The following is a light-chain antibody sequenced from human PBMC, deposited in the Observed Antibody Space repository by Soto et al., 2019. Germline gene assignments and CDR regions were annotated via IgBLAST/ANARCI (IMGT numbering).Light chain of an antibody. CDR3: MQGLQTRT. V-gene: IGKV2-28*01. CDR1: QSLLFSNGYNY. Sequence: DIVLTQSPLSLPVTPGEPASISCRASQSLLFSNGYNYLDWYLQKPGQSPQLLIYLGSSRASGVPDRFSGSGSGTDFTLKISRVEAEDVGVYYCMQGLQTRTFGQGTKVDIK. J-gene: IGKJ1*01. CDR2: LGS.